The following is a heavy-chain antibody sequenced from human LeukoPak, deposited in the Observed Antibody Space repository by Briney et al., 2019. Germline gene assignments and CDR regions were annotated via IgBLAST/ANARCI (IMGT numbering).Heavy chain of an antibody. CDR3: AREWQGGIAAAGTRIEGDY. CDR2: IKQDGSEK. D-gene: IGHD6-13*01. Sequence: GGSLRLSCAVSGFSVSGYWMAWVRQAPGKGLEWVANIKQDGSEKNYVDSVKGRFTISRDNAENSLFLQMNSLRVEDTAVYYCAREWQGGIAAAGTRIEGDYWGQGTLVAVSS. V-gene: IGHV3-7*01. CDR1: GFSVSGYW. J-gene: IGHJ4*02.